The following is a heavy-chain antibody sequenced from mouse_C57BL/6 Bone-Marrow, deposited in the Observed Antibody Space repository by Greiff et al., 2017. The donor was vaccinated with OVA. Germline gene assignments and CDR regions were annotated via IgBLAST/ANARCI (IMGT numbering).Heavy chain of an antibody. V-gene: IGHV5-4*01. CDR2: ISDGGSYT. J-gene: IGHJ1*03. CDR3: ARETGGWYWYFDV. D-gene: IGHD3-3*01. CDR1: GFTFSSYA. Sequence: EVMLVESGGGLVKPGGSLKLSCAASGFTFSSYAMSWVRQTPEKRLEWVATISDGGSYTYYPDNVKGRFTISRDNAKNNLYLQMSHLKSEDTAMYYCARETGGWYWYFDVWGTGTTVTVSS.